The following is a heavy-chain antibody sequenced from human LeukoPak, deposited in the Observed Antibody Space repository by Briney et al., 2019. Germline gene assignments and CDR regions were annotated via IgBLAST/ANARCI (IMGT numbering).Heavy chain of an antibody. CDR2: IIPIFGTR. V-gene: IGHV1-69*05. Sequence: SVKVSCKASGGTFRSYAISLVRQAPGQGLEWMGRIIPIFGTRNYAQKFQGRVTIITDESTSTAYMELSSLRSEGTAVYYCARDTRRQSSSGYYLMDAFDIWGQGTMVTVSS. D-gene: IGHD3-22*01. J-gene: IGHJ3*02. CDR1: GGTFRSYA. CDR3: ARDTRRQSSSGYYLMDAFDI.